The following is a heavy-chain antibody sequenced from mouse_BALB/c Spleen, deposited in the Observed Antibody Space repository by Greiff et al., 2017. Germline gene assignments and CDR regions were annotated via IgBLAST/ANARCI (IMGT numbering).Heavy chain of an antibody. CDR2: IYPSDSYT. V-gene: IGHV1-69*02. CDR1: GYTFTSYW. D-gene: IGHD1-1*01. Sequence: QVQLQQPGAELVRPGASVKLSCKASGYTFTSYWINWVKQRPGQGLEWIGNIYPSDSYTNYNQKFKDKATLTVDKSSSTAYMQLSSPTSEDSAVYYCNYGSSYYYFDYWGQGTTLTVSS. CDR3: NYGSSYYYFDY. J-gene: IGHJ2*01.